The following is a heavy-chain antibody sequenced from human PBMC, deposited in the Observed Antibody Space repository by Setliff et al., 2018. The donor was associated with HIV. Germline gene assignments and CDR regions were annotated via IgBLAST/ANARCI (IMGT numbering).Heavy chain of an antibody. CDR3: ARPKLIAAAGTKDLYYFDY. CDR1: GYSISSGYY. V-gene: IGHV4-38-2*02. J-gene: IGHJ4*02. CDR2: IYHSGST. D-gene: IGHD6-13*01. Sequence: SETLSLTCTVSGYSISSGYYWGWIRQPPGKGLEWIGSIYHSGSTYYNPSLKSRVTISVDTSKNQFSLKLSSATAADTAVYYCARPKLIAAAGTKDLYYFDYWGQGTLVTVSS.